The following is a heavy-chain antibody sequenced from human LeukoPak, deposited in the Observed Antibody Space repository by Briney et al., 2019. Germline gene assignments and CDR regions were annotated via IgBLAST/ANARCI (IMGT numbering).Heavy chain of an antibody. J-gene: IGHJ4*02. CDR3: ARLKYSNYDYYFDY. V-gene: IGHV4-39*01. CDR2: IYYSGST. Sequence: PSETLSLTCTVSGGSISSSSYYWGWIRQPPGKGLEWIGSIYYSGSTYYNPSLKSRVTISVDTSKNQLSLKLSSVTAADTAVYYCARLKYSNYDYYFDYWGQGTLVTVSS. CDR1: GGSISSSSYY. D-gene: IGHD4-11*01.